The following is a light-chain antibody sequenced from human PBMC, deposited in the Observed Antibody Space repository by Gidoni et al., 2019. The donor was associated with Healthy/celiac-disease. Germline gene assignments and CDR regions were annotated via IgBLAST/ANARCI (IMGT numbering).Light chain of an antibody. J-gene: IGKJ4*01. CDR2: DAS. CDR3: QQRSNWPPGLT. V-gene: IGKV3-11*01. CDR1: QSVSSY. Sequence: EIVLTQSPATLSLSPGERATLSCRASQSVSSYLAWYQQKPGQAPRLHIDDASNRATSIPARFSGGGSGTDFTLTISSLVPEDFAVYYCQQRSNWPPGLTCGGGTKVEIK.